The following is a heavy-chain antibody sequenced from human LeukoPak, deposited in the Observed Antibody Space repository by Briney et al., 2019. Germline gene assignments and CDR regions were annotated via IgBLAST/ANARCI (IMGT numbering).Heavy chain of an antibody. CDR3: AKVGTHSYGSRYFDY. CDR2: ISYDGSNK. J-gene: IGHJ4*02. D-gene: IGHD5-18*01. Sequence: AGGSLRLSCAASGFTFSNYAMPWVRQAPGKGLEWVAVISYDGSNKYYADSVKGRFTISRDNSKNTLYLQMNSLRAEDTAVYYCAKVGTHSYGSRYFDYWGQGTLVTVSS. CDR1: GFTFSNYA. V-gene: IGHV3-30-3*01.